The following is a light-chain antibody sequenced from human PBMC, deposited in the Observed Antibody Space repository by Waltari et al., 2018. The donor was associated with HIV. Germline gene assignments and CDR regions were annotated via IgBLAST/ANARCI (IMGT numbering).Light chain of an antibody. CDR2: EDS. CDR3: QAGDSDTVV. J-gene: IGLJ2*01. V-gene: IGLV3-1*01. Sequence: SYELTQPPSVSVSPGQTASITCSGDQLGDHYAAWYQQRQGQSPLLVYYEDSKRPAGIPECVACTKSGKAATMIISGTQAMDEADFYCQAGDSDTVVFGGRTKLNVL. CDR1: QLGDHY.